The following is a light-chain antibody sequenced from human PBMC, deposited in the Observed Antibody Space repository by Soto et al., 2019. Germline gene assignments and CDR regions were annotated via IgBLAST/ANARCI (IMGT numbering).Light chain of an antibody. J-gene: IGKJ5*01. CDR2: SAS. CDR3: QQYGSSPPIT. Sequence: EIVLTQSPGPLSLSPGERATLSCRASQSVSSSYLAWYQQKPGQAPRLLIYSASSRATGIPDRFSGSGSGTDFTLTISRLEPEDFAVYYCQQYGSSPPITFGQGTRLEIK. V-gene: IGKV3-20*01. CDR1: QSVSSSY.